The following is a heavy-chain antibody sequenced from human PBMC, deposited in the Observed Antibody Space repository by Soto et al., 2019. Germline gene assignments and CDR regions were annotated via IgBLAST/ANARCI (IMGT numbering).Heavy chain of an antibody. CDR3: VIAVFSGYYYVPFDY. D-gene: IGHD3-22*01. V-gene: IGHV3-64D*06. Sequence: HPGGSLRLSCSASGFTFSNYAMHWVRQAPGKGLEYVSAISSNGGNTYYADSVKGRFTISRDNSKNTLYLQMSSLRTEDTAVYYCVIAVFSGYYYVPFDYWGQGTLVTVSS. CDR2: ISSNGGNT. CDR1: GFTFSNYA. J-gene: IGHJ4*02.